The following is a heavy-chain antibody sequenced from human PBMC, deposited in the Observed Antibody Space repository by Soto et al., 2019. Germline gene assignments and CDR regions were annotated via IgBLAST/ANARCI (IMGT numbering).Heavy chain of an antibody. J-gene: IGHJ6*02. Sequence: QVQLVQSGAEVKKPGASVKVSCKASGYTFTSYVISWVRQAPGQGLEWMGWISAYNGNTNYAQKLQGRVTMTTDTSTSTAYMELRSLRTDDTAVYYCAIYREQLVLYGMDVWGQGTTVTVSS. CDR1: GYTFTSYV. CDR2: ISAYNGNT. CDR3: AIYREQLVLYGMDV. V-gene: IGHV1-18*01. D-gene: IGHD6-13*01.